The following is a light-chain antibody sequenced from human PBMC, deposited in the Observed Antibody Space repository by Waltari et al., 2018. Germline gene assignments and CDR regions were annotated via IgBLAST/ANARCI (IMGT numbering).Light chain of an antibody. V-gene: IGKV3-15*01. CDR2: GAS. Sequence: EIVMTQSPATLSVSRGGSATVSCRASLSIAHSLAWYQQKPGQPPRLLIHGASTRDTGIPVRFSGSGSGTDFTLTITGLQSEDFAVYFCQQYNQWPLTFGRGTKVEIK. CDR3: QQYNQWPLT. J-gene: IGKJ4*01. CDR1: LSIAHS.